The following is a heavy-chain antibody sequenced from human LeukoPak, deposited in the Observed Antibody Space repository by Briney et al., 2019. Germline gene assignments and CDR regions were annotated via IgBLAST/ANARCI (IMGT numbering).Heavy chain of an antibody. Sequence: SETLSLTCAVYGGSLSGNYWSWIRQPPGKGLEWIGYIYYSGSTNYNPSLKSRVTISVDTSKNQFPLKLSSVTAADTAVYYCARHNSWSDVWFDPWGQGTLVTVSS. D-gene: IGHD1-20*01. J-gene: IGHJ5*02. CDR3: ARHNSWSDVWFDP. CDR1: GGSLSGNY. CDR2: IYYSGST. V-gene: IGHV4-59*01.